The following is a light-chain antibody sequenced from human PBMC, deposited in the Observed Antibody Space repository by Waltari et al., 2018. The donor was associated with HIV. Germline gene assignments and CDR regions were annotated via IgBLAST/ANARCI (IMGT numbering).Light chain of an antibody. CDR2: EGS. J-gene: IGLJ1*01. Sequence: QSVLTQPASVSGSPGQSITISCTGTTSDVGDYNYVSWYQQHPGKAPKLMLYEGSNRPSGVSLRFSGPKSGNTASLTISGLQTEYEADYYCSSYTTRNTRVFGTGTKVTVL. CDR1: TSDVGDYNY. CDR3: SSYTTRNTRV. V-gene: IGLV2-14*01.